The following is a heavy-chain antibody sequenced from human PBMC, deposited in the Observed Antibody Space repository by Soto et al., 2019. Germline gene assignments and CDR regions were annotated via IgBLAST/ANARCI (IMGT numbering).Heavy chain of an antibody. D-gene: IGHD4-17*01. J-gene: IGHJ5*02. CDR2: IYYSGNT. Sequence: QVQLQESGPGLVKPSQTLSLTCTVSGGSISSGSYYWSWIRQHPGKGLEWIGYIYYSGNTYYKPSLKSRFSISIDTSKNQFSLKLNSVTAADTAVYFCASVPFGDYAWFDPWGQGTLVTVSS. V-gene: IGHV4-31*03. CDR3: ASVPFGDYAWFDP. CDR1: GGSISSGSYY.